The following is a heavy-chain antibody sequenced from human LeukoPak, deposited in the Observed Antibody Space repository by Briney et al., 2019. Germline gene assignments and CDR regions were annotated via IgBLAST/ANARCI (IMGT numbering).Heavy chain of an antibody. CDR1: GGTFSSYA. J-gene: IGHJ6*03. CDR3: ARDELRFLEWSKNYYYYYYMDV. D-gene: IGHD3-3*01. V-gene: IGHV1-69*06. Sequence: SVKVSCKASGGTFSSYAISWVRQAPGQGLEWMGGIIPIFGTANYAQKFQGRVTITADKSTSTAYMELSSLRSEDTAVYYCARDELRFLEWSKNYYYYYYMDVWGKGTTVTVSS. CDR2: IIPIFGTA.